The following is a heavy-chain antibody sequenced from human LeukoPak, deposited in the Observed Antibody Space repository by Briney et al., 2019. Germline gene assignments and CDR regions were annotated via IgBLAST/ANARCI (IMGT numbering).Heavy chain of an antibody. D-gene: IGHD2-21*01. V-gene: IGHV3-7*01. CDR1: GVTISTYR. Sequence: PGGSLRLSCTTSGVTISTYRMSWVCHGQRKGPERVSNIKQDGSEKYYADSVKGRFTISRDNAKNSLYLQMDSLRADDTAVYYCARDKLHGPTLLDYWGQGTLVTVSS. J-gene: IGHJ4*02. CDR2: IKQDGSEK. CDR3: ARDKLHGPTLLDY.